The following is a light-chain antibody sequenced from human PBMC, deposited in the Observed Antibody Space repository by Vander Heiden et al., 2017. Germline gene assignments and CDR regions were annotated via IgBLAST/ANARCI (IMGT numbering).Light chain of an antibody. CDR2: KDS. Sequence: SYELTQPPSVSVSPGQTARITCPGDALSDQYAFWYQQKPGQAPVLVIYKDSVRPSGIPERFSGSSSGTTVTLTISGVQAEDEADYYCQSADNSGTYRVFGGGTKLTAL. J-gene: IGLJ3*02. CDR1: ALSDQY. CDR3: QSADNSGTYRV. V-gene: IGLV3-25*03.